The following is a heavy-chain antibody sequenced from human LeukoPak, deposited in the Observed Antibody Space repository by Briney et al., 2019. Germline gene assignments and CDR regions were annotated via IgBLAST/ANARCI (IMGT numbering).Heavy chain of an antibody. D-gene: IGHD3-16*02. V-gene: IGHV4-34*01. J-gene: IGHJ4*02. CDR3: ARGRGDYIWGSYRYYVSYYFDY. CDR2: INHSGST. Sequence: PSETLSLTCAVYGGSFSGYYWSWIRQPPGKGLEWIAEINHSGSTNYNPSLKSRVTISVDTSKNQFSLKLSSVTAADTAVYYCARGRGDYIWGSYRYYVSYYFDYWGQGTLVTVSS. CDR1: GGSFSGYY.